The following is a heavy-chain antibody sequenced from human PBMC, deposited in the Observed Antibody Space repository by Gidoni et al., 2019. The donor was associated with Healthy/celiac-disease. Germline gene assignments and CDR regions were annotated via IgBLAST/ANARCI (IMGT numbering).Heavy chain of an antibody. CDR2: IYHSGST. J-gene: IGHJ5*02. V-gene: IGHV4-4*02. CDR3: GRTQTGPGNNNGFDP. CDR1: GGSISSSNW. Sequence: QVQLQESGPGLVKPSGTLSLTCAVSGGSISSSNWWSWVRQPPGKGLGWIGEIYHSGSTNYNPSLKGGVTIQVDKSKNHFPRKRGFVTAGERAGNNGGRTQTGPGNNNGFDPWAREPWSPSPQ. D-gene: IGHD1-1*01.